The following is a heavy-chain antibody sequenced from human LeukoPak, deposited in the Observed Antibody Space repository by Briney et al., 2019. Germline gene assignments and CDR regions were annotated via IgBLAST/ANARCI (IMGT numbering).Heavy chain of an antibody. V-gene: IGHV4-30-4*01. J-gene: IGHJ6*02. CDR2: IYYSGST. CDR3: ARANGGTAMVKYGMDV. CDR1: GGSISSGDYY. D-gene: IGHD5-18*01. Sequence: SETLSLTCTVSGGSISSGDYYWSWIRQPPGKGLEWIGYIYYSGSTYYNPSLKSRVTISVDTSKNQFSLKLSSVTAADTAVYYCARANGGTAMVKYGMDVWAKGPRSPSP.